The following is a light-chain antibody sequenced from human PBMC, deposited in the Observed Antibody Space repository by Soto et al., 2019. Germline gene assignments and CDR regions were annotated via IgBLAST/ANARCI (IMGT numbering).Light chain of an antibody. Sequence: EFVLTQSPGTLSLSPGERTTLSCRASQTVRNNYLAWYQQKPGQAPTLLIYDASNRATGIPGRFSGGGSGTDFTLTISRLEPEDFAVYYCQQFASYPLTFGGGTKVEIK. J-gene: IGKJ4*01. CDR3: QQFASYPLT. CDR1: QTVRNNY. CDR2: DAS. V-gene: IGKV3-20*01.